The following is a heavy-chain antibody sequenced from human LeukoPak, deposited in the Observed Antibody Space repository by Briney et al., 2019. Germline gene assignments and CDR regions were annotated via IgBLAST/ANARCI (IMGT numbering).Heavy chain of an antibody. Sequence: GGSLRLSCSASGFTFSTYNMNWVRQAPGKGLEWVSSISSGSSYIYYADSVKGRFTISRDNAKNSLYLQMNSLRAEDTAVYYCAVAGSRYFDYRGQGTLVTVSP. J-gene: IGHJ4*02. CDR1: GFTFSTYN. V-gene: IGHV3-21*01. CDR3: AVAGSRYFDY. D-gene: IGHD6-19*01. CDR2: ISSGSSYI.